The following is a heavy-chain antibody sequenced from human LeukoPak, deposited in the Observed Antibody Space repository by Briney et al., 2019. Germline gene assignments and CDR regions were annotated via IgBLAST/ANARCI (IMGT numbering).Heavy chain of an antibody. CDR1: GGSVSSGSYY. V-gene: IGHV4-61*01. J-gene: IGHJ6*04. CDR3: ARDYYGSGSYPNPNYGMDV. CDR2: IYYSGST. Sequence: SETLSLTCTVSGGSVSSGSYYWSWIRQPPGKGLEWIGYIYYSGSTNYNPSLKSRVTISVDTSKNQFSLELSSVTAADTAVYYCARDYYGSGSYPNPNYGMDVWGKGTTVTVSS. D-gene: IGHD3-10*01.